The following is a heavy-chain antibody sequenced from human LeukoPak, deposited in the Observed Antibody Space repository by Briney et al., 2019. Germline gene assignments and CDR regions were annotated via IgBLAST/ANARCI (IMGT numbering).Heavy chain of an antibody. CDR1: GFTFSSYG. CDR3: AKDLLVRGAKSSSFDY. CDR2: ISYDGSNK. J-gene: IGHJ4*02. Sequence: GSLRLSCAASGFTFSSYGMHWVRQAPGKGLEWVAVISYDGSNKYYADSVKGRFTISRDNSKNTLYLQMNSLRAEDTAVYYCAKDLLVRGAKSSSFDYWGQGTLVTVSS. V-gene: IGHV3-30*18. D-gene: IGHD3-10*01.